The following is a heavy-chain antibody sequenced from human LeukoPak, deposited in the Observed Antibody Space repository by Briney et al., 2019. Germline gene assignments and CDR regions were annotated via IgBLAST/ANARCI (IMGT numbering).Heavy chain of an antibody. CDR2: INPSGGST. D-gene: IGHD2-2*01. Sequence: ASVKVSCKASGYTFTTYYIHWVRQAPGQGLELMGVINPSGGSTSFAQKFQARLTMTRDTSTSTVYMELRGLSSEDTAVYYCAREIVVVPSAMGFDPWGQGTLVSVSS. CDR3: AREIVVVPSAMGFDP. J-gene: IGHJ5*02. CDR1: GYTFTTYY. V-gene: IGHV1-46*01.